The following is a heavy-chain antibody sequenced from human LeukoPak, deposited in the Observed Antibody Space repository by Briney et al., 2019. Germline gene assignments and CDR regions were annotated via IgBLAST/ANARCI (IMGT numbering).Heavy chain of an antibody. CDR2: IYPGDSDT. Sequence: GESLKISCKGSGYSLTAYWIGWLRQMPGKGLEWMGIIYPGDSDTRYSPSFQGQVTISADKSISTAYLQWSSLKASDTAMYYCARQGLSSSSDYWGQGTLVTVSA. CDR3: ARQGLSSSSDY. V-gene: IGHV5-51*01. CDR1: GYSLTAYW. J-gene: IGHJ4*02. D-gene: IGHD6-6*01.